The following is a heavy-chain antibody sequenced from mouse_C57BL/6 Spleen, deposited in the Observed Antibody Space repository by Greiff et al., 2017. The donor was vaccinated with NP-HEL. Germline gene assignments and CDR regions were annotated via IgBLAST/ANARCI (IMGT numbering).Heavy chain of an antibody. CDR1: GYTFTSYW. CDR3: ARSRYDYDAGFAY. J-gene: IGHJ3*01. Sequence: QVQLQQPGAELVKPGASVKLSCKASGYTFTSYWMHWVKQRPGQGLEWIGMIHPNSGSTNYNEKFKSKATLTVDKSSSTAYMQLSSLTSEDSAVYYCARSRYDYDAGFAYWGQGTLVTVSA. D-gene: IGHD2-4*01. CDR2: IHPNSGST. V-gene: IGHV1-64*01.